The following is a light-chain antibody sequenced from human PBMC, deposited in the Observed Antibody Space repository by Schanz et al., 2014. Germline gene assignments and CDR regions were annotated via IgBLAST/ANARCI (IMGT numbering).Light chain of an antibody. CDR2: DAS. V-gene: IGKV3-15*01. CDR3: QQYDEWPLT. Sequence: EIVVTQSPASLSVSPGERATLSCRASQSVRSNFAWYQQKPGQAPRLLIYDASTRATGIAGRFTGSGSGTEFTLTISSLQSEDFAVYYCQQYDEWPLTFGGGTKVEIK. J-gene: IGKJ4*01. CDR1: QSVRSN.